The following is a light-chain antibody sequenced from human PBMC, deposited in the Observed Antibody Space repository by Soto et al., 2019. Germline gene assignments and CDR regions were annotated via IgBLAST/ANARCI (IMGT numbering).Light chain of an antibody. J-gene: IGKJ3*01. CDR3: QQSYNAPFN. CDR2: AAS. V-gene: IGKV1-39*01. CDR1: QTIDRY. Sequence: IQMTQSPSSLSASVGDTVTITCRASQTIDRYLNWFQQKSGQAPKRLMNAASTLRSGVPSRFSASGSGTDFTLTISSLQTEDYATYYCQQSYNAPFNFGRGTKVDIK.